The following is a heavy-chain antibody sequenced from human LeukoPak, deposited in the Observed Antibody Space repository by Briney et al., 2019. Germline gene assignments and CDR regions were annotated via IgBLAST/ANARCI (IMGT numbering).Heavy chain of an antibody. Sequence: ASVKVPCKASGYTFTGYYMHWVRQAPGQGLEWMGRINPNSGGTNYAQKFQGRVTMTRDTSISTAYMELSRLRSDDTAVYYCARVRIAARPGAFDIWGQGTMVTVSS. CDR1: GYTFTGYY. V-gene: IGHV1-2*06. CDR2: INPNSGGT. J-gene: IGHJ3*02. D-gene: IGHD6-6*01. CDR3: ARVRIAARPGAFDI.